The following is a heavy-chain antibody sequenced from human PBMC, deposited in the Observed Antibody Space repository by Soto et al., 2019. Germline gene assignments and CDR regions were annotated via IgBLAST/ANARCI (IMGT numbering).Heavy chain of an antibody. Sequence: GGSLRLSCAASGFTFSNSDMSWVRRTPGKGLEWVSSISASTGSTYYADAVKGRFTISRDTSKNTLYLQMNSLRAEDTAIYYCGKNGLYGGYAYYWGQGTLVTVSS. CDR2: ISASTGST. CDR3: GKNGLYGGYAYY. CDR1: GFTFSNSD. J-gene: IGHJ4*02. V-gene: IGHV3-23*01. D-gene: IGHD4-17*01.